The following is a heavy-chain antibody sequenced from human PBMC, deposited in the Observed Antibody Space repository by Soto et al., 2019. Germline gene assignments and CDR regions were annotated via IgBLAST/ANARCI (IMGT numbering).Heavy chain of an antibody. CDR2: VIPYYNTL. D-gene: IGHD6-13*01. CDR3: ASGASRWYPYLFDS. V-gene: IGHV1-69*01. J-gene: IGHJ4*02. Sequence: QAQVVQSGAEVRKPGSSVKLSCKASEGTFNSYAIAWVRQAPGQGLEWMGGVIPYYNTLNYAQKFQDRVTITADDSTNTVYMELSSLRSDDTAVYFCASGASRWYPYLFDSLAQGTLVTVSS. CDR1: EGTFNSYA.